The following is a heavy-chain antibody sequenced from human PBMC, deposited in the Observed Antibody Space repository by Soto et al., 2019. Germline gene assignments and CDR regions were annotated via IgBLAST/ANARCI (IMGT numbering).Heavy chain of an antibody. CDR3: AREKIKNDFDY. J-gene: IGHJ4*02. Sequence: GASVKASCKASGYTFTNYGISWVRQAPGQGLEWMGWISAYNGNTNYAQKLQGRVTMTTDTSTSTAYMELRSLRSDDTAVYYCAREKIKNDFDYWGQGTLVTVSS. V-gene: IGHV1-18*01. CDR2: ISAYNGNT. CDR1: GYTFTNYG.